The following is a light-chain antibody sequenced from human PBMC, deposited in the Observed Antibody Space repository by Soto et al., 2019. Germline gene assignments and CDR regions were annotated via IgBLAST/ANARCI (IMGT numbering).Light chain of an antibody. Sequence: EIVLTQSPGTLSLSPGERATLSCRASQSLANNYFAWYQQKPGRALRLLIDGASTRATGIPDRFSGSGSGTDFTRTISRLEPEDVAVYYCQQYEAVVTFGQWTKVEI. CDR1: QSLANNY. CDR2: GAS. V-gene: IGKV3-20*01. CDR3: QQYEAVVT. J-gene: IGKJ1*01.